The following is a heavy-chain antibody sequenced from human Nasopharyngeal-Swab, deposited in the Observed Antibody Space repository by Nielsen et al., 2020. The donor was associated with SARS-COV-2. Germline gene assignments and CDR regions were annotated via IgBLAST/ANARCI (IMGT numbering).Heavy chain of an antibody. CDR2: IIPIFGTA. CDR1: GGTFSSYA. Sequence: SVKVSCKASGGTFSSYAISWVRQAPGQALEWMGGIIPIFGTANYAQKFQGRVTITADESTSTAYMELSSLRSEDTAVYYCARESKKVAGLPNYYYYGMDVWGQGTTVTVSS. J-gene: IGHJ6*02. D-gene: IGHD6-19*01. CDR3: ARESKKVAGLPNYYYYGMDV. V-gene: IGHV1-69*13.